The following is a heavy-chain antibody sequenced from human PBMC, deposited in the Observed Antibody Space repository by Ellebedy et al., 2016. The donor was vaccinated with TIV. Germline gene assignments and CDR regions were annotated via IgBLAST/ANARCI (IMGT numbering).Heavy chain of an antibody. CDR1: GGSISSSSYY. CDR2: IYYSGTT. J-gene: IGHJ6*02. CDR3: ARLWFGDLFSPEGDV. V-gene: IGHV4-39*01. Sequence: SETLSLTXTVSGGSISSSSYYWGWIRQPPGKGPEWIGNIYYSGTTFYNPSLKSRVTISVDTSKNQFSLKLSSVTAADTALYYCARLWFGDLFSPEGDVWGQGTTVIVSS. D-gene: IGHD3-10*01.